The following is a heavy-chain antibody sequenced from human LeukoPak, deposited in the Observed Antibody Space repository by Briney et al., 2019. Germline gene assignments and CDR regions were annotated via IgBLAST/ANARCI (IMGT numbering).Heavy chain of an antibody. V-gene: IGHV3-7*05. Sequence: GGSLRLSCAASGFAFSDSWMSWVRQAPGKGLEWVANIKEDGREKSYADSVKGPFTIARDNAKNSLYLQMNNLRVEDTAVYYCARSYRHFFDYWGQGTLVTASS. J-gene: IGHJ4*02. CDR3: ARSYRHFFDY. CDR1: GFAFSDSW. D-gene: IGHD3-16*02. CDR2: IKEDGREK.